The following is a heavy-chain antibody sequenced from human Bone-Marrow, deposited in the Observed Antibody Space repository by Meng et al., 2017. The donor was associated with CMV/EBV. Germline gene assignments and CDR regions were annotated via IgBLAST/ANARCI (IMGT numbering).Heavy chain of an antibody. CDR2: MNPNSGNT. J-gene: IGHJ3*02. CDR3: ARDKWELLDFDAFDI. V-gene: IGHV1-8*03. D-gene: IGHD1-26*01. CDR1: GYTFTSYD. Sequence: ASVKVSCKASGYTFTSYDINWVRQATGQGLEWMGWMNPNSGNTGYAQKFQGRVTITRNTSISTAYMELSSLRSEDTAVYYCARDKWELLDFDAFDIWGQGTMVTVSS.